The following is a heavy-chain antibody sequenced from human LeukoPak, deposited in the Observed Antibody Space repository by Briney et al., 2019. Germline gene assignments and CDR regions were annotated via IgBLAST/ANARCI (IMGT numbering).Heavy chain of an antibody. V-gene: IGHV4-59*08. CDR1: GGSVSSYY. CDR3: AKLGYCSGGSCYLYYYYGMDV. CDR2: IYDIGST. D-gene: IGHD2-15*01. J-gene: IGHJ6*02. Sequence: SETLSLTCTVSGGSVSSYYWSWIRQPPGKGLEWIGYIYDIGSTKYNPSLKSRVTMSVDTSKNQFSLKLSSVTAADTAVYYCAKLGYCSGGSCYLYYYYGMDVWGQGTTVTVSS.